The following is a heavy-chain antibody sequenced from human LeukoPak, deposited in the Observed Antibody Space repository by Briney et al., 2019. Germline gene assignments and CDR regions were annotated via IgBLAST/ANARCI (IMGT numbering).Heavy chain of an antibody. V-gene: IGHV3-7*01. J-gene: IGHJ4*02. D-gene: IGHD2-2*01. CDR2: IKQDGSEK. CDR1: GFTFSSYW. CDR3: ARATEYYCSSTSCYVGPFDY. Sequence: PGGSLRLSCTASGFTFSSYWMSWVRQAPGKGLEWVANIKQDGSEKYYVHSVKGRFTISRDNAKNSLYLQMNSLRAEDTAVYYCARATEYYCSSTSCYVGPFDYWGQGTLVTVSS.